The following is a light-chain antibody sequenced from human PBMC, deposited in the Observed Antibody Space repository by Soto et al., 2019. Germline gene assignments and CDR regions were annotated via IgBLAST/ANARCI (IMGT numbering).Light chain of an antibody. CDR2: DAS. CDR3: QQYENLPS. J-gene: IGKJ5*01. CDR1: QNINNY. Sequence: DIQMSQSPSSLSASVGDRVTITCQASQNINNYLNWYQQKRGRAPKLLIYDASNLEAGVPSRSRGSGSGTDFTFTISRLQPEDIATYYCQQYENLPSFGQGTRLETK. V-gene: IGKV1-33*01.